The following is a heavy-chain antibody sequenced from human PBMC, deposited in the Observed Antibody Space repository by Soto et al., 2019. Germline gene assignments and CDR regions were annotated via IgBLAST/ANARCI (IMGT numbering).Heavy chain of an antibody. CDR3: ARGLASGDY. Sequence: QVQLVQPGAEVKKPGASVKLSCKASGYTLTSFYIHWVRQAPGQGLEWMGRINPNGGSTNYAHNFQGRVTMTRDTSTSTVYMDLSSLRSEDTAVYYCARGLASGDYWGQGTLVTVSS. J-gene: IGHJ4*02. CDR2: INPNGGST. D-gene: IGHD6-6*01. CDR1: GYTLTSFY. V-gene: IGHV1-46*03.